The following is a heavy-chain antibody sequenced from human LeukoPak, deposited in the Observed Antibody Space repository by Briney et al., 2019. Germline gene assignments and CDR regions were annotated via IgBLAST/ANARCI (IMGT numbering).Heavy chain of an antibody. D-gene: IGHD5-18*01. CDR3: GKTTVGYSSGQKPAWPVDY. J-gene: IGHJ4*02. Sequence: PGGSLSLSCEAYGFTFGSYAMYWVRQAPGKGLEWVAGIFGSGGSPHSADPVKGRFTISRDNSRNTVYLQINSLRAEDAAVYYCGKTTVGYSSGQKPAWPVDYWGQGTLVTVSS. CDR1: GFTFGSYA. CDR2: IFGSGGSP. V-gene: IGHV3-23*01.